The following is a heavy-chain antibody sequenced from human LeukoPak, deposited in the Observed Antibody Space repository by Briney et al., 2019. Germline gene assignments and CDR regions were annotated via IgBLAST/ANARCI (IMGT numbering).Heavy chain of an antibody. Sequence: GGSLRLSCAASGFTFSSYAMHWVRQAPGKGLEWVAIISYDGSNKFYADSVKGRFTISRDNSKNTLFLQMDSLRAEDTAVYYCAKDQSDYAGYYFDYWGQGTLSPSPQ. J-gene: IGHJ4*02. V-gene: IGHV3-30*18. CDR3: AKDQSDYAGYYFDY. D-gene: IGHD4-17*01. CDR2: ISYDGSNK. CDR1: GFTFSSYA.